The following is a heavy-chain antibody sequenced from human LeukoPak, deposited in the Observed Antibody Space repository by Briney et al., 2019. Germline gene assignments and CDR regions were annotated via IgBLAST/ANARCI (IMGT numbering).Heavy chain of an antibody. CDR2: IYYSGST. V-gene: IGHV4-39*07. CDR3: ARDRGTWNDDGFDY. J-gene: IGHJ4*02. Sequence: SETLSLTCTVSGGSISSNTHYWGWLRQPPGTGLEWIGSIYYSGSTYYNVSLKSRVTISVDTSKNQFSLKLSSVTAADTAVYYCARDRGTWNDDGFDYWGQGTLVTVSS. CDR1: GGSISSNTHY. D-gene: IGHD1-1*01.